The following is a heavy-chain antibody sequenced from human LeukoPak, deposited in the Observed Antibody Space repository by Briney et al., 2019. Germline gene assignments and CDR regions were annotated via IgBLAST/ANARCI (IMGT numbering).Heavy chain of an antibody. CDR2: ITWNSGNI. V-gene: IGHV3-9*01. D-gene: IGHD3-16*01. Sequence: GGSLRLSCAASGFTFDDYAMHWVRQAPGKGLEWVSGITWNSGNIAQADSVKGRFTISRDNSKNTLFLQMNSLRAEDTAVYYCARDDALGDNALDIWGQGTMVTVSS. J-gene: IGHJ3*02. CDR1: GFTFDDYA. CDR3: ARDDALGDNALDI.